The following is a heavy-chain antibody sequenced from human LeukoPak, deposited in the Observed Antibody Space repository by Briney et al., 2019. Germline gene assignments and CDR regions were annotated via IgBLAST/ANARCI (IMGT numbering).Heavy chain of an antibody. Sequence: GGSLRLSCAASGFTFSSYAMSWVRQAPGKGLEWVPAISGSGGSTYYADSVKGRFTISRDNSKNTLYLQMNSLRAEDTAVYYCAKSKGSSWLFDYWGQGTLVTVSS. D-gene: IGHD6-13*01. CDR2: ISGSGGST. CDR3: AKSKGSSWLFDY. J-gene: IGHJ4*02. V-gene: IGHV3-23*01. CDR1: GFTFSSYA.